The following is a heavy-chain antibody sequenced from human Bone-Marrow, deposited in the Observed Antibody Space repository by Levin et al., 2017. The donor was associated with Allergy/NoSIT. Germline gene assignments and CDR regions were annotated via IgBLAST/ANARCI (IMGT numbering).Heavy chain of an antibody. V-gene: IGHV4-30-4*01. D-gene: IGHD1-14*01. CDR3: ARATTWAPQIED. Sequence: SETLSLTCTVSGGSIRSGDYYWTWIRQPPGTGLEWIGYIYNSGSAYYNASLKSRLTISFDTAKNQFSLNLSSVTGAATAVYYCARATTWAPQIEDWGRGTLVTVSS. CDR2: IYNSGSA. J-gene: IGHJ4*02. CDR1: GGSIRSGDYY.